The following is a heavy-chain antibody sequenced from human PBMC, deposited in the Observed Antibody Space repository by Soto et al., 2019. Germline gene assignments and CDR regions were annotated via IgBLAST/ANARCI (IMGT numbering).Heavy chain of an antibody. CDR1: GGSISSGDYY. CDR3: ARRAPYCSGGCYSWFDP. J-gene: IGHJ5*02. CDR2: IYYSGST. D-gene: IGHD2-21*01. V-gene: IGHV4-31*03. Sequence: SETLSLTCTVSGGSISSGDYYWSWIRQHPGKGLERIGYIYYSGSTYYNPSLKSRVTISVDTSKNQFSLKLSSVTAADTVIYYCARRAPYCSGGCYSWFDPWGQGTLVTVSS.